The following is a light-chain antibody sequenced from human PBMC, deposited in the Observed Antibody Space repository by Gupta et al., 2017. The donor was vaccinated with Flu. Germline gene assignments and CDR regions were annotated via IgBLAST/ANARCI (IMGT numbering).Light chain of an antibody. CDR1: SSNVGKNF. J-gene: IGLJ2*01. CDR3: ATWDSSLSVGV. V-gene: IGLV1-51*02. CDR2: EDY. Sequence: RVTIFCSGSSSNVGKNFVSWYRHLPGTAPKLLIYEDYKRPSEIPDRFSASKSGTSATLGITGLQTGDEADYYCATWDSSLSVGVFGGGTKVTGL.